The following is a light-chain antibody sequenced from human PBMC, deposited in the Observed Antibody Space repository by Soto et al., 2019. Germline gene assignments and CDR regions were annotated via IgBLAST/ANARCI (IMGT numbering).Light chain of an antibody. Sequence: DIQMTQSPSTLSASVGDRVTIACRASPTISSRLAWYQQKPGEAPKLLIYDGSSLQRGVPSRFSGSGSGTEFTLTISSLQPDDFATYYCQQYYCYPLTFGGGTKVAIK. CDR1: PTISSR. CDR2: DGS. CDR3: QQYYCYPLT. V-gene: IGKV1-5*01. J-gene: IGKJ4*01.